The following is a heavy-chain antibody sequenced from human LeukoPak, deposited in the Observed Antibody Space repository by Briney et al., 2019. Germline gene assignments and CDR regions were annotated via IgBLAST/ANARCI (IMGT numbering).Heavy chain of an antibody. Sequence: GGSLRLSCAASGFTFGSYSMNWVRQAPGKGLEWVSSISSSSSYIYYADSVKGRFTISRDNAKNSLYLQMNSLRAEDTAAYYCARERCSSTSCYEGGGFDYWGQGTLVTVSS. D-gene: IGHD2-2*01. CDR2: ISSSSSYI. V-gene: IGHV3-21*01. CDR1: GFTFGSYS. CDR3: ARERCSSTSCYEGGGFDY. J-gene: IGHJ4*02.